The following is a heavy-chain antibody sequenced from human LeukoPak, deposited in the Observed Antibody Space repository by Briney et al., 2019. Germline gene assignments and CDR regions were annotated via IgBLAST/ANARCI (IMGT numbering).Heavy chain of an antibody. D-gene: IGHD3-22*01. Sequence: GGSLRLSCAASGFTFSSYAMHWVRQAPGKGLEWVAVISYDGSNKYYADSVKGRFTISRDNSKNTLYLQMNSLRAEDTAVYYCARGFTMIVVVITSPADYWGQGTLVTVSS. CDR2: ISYDGSNK. CDR1: GFTFSSYA. CDR3: ARGFTMIVVVITSPADY. V-gene: IGHV3-30-3*01. J-gene: IGHJ4*02.